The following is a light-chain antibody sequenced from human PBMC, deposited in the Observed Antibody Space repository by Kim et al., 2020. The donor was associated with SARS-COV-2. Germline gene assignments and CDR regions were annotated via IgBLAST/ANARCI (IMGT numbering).Light chain of an antibody. CDR3: QQYDNLPIT. V-gene: IGKV1-33*01. CDR1: QDISNF. Sequence: ASVGDRVTITCQASQDISNFLNWYQQKTGKAPKLLIYDASNLETGVPSRFSGGGSGTDFTFTISSLQPEDIATYYCQQYDNLPITFGQGTRPEIK. J-gene: IGKJ5*01. CDR2: DAS.